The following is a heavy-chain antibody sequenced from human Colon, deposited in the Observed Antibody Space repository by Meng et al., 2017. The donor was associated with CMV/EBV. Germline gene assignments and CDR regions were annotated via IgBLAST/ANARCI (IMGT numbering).Heavy chain of an antibody. Sequence: GESLKISCAASGFTFSSCEMNWVRQAPGKGLEWVSVIYSGGGTYYADSVKGRFTISRDSSENKVNLQMNGLRAEDTAVYYCGRDPGLPNGIDDWGQGTTVTVSS. D-gene: IGHD2-15*01. J-gene: IGHJ6*02. CDR2: IYSGGGT. CDR3: GRDPGLPNGIDD. V-gene: IGHV3-53*01. CDR1: GFTFSSCE.